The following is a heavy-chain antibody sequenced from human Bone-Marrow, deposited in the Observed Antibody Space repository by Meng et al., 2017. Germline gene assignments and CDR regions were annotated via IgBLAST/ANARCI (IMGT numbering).Heavy chain of an antibody. CDR2: ISFDGTRG. V-gene: IGHV3-30*01. CDR3: ATEGSCTSCDEGAGDFDY. D-gene: IGHD2-2*01. Sequence: GGSLRLSCAASGFTFSGSAMHWVRQAPGKGLEWVALISFDGTRGFYADSVKGRFTISRDNSENTLYLQMNSLRPGDTAVYYCATEGSCTSCDEGAGDFDYWGRGTLVTVSS. J-gene: IGHJ4*02. CDR1: GFTFSGSA.